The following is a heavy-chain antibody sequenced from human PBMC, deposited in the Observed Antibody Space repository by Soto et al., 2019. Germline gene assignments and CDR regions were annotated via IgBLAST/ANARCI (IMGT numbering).Heavy chain of an antibody. V-gene: IGHV1-18*01. CDR3: ARGRYVDY. J-gene: IGHJ4*02. D-gene: IGHD1-1*01. Sequence: QVHLVQSGAEVKKPGASVKVSCKGSGYTFTSYGITWVRQAPGQGLEWMGWISAHNGNTNYAQKLQGRVTVTRDTTTSTAYMYLRSLRSDDTAVYYCARGRYVDYWGQGALVTVSS. CDR1: GYTFTSYG. CDR2: ISAHNGNT.